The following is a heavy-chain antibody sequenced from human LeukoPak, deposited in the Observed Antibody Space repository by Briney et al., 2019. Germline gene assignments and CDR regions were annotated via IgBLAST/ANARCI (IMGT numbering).Heavy chain of an antibody. CDR1: GYTFTGYY. CDR2: INPNSGGT. J-gene: IGHJ1*01. Sequence: ASVKVSCKASGYTFTGYYMHWVRQAPGQGLEWMGWINPNSGGTNYAQKFQGWVTMTRDTSISTAYMELSRLRSDDTVVYYCARGLSIGYCSSTSCHAEYFQHWGQGTLVTVSS. V-gene: IGHV1-2*04. CDR3: ARGLSIGYCSSTSCHAEYFQH. D-gene: IGHD2-2*01.